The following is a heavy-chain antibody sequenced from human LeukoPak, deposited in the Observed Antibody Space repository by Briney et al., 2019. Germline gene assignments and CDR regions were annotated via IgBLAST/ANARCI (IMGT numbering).Heavy chain of an antibody. CDR1: GGSISSYY. J-gene: IGHJ4*02. CDR3: ARGPYCGGDCYFAY. CDR2: IYTSGTT. D-gene: IGHD2-21*01. V-gene: IGHV4-4*07. Sequence: KPSETLSLTCTLSGGSISSYYWSWIRQPDGKGLKWIGRIYTSGTTNYNPSLKSRVTMSVDTSRNQFSLKLSSVTAADTAVYYCARGPYCGGDCYFAYWGQGTLVTVSS.